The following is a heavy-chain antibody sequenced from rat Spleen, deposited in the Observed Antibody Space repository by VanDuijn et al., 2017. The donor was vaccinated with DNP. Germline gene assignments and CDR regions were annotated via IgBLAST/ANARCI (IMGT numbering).Heavy chain of an antibody. D-gene: IGHD1-4*01. CDR2: INTGSGGT. CDR1: GYTFTTYY. Sequence: QVQLRQSGAELAKPGSSVKISCKASGYTFTTYYISWIKQTTGQDREYIGYINTGSGGTNYNEKFKGKATLTVDKSSSTAFMQLRSLTPDDSAVYYCASRRLPYWYFDFWGPGTMVTVSS. CDR3: ASRRLPYWYFDF. J-gene: IGHJ1*01. V-gene: IGHV1-43*01.